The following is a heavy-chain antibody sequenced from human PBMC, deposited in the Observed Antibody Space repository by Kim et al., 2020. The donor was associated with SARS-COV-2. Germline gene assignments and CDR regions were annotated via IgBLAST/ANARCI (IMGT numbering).Heavy chain of an antibody. J-gene: IGHJ4*01. D-gene: IGHD3-10*01. CDR2: ISYDGSNK. Sequence: GGSLRLSCAASGFTFSSYGMHWVRQAPGKGLEWVAVISYDGSNKYYADSVKGRFTISRDNSKNTLYLQMNSLRAEDTAVYYCAKDFLWFGESYYFDYWG. V-gene: IGHV3-30*18. CDR3: AKDFLWFGESYYFDY. CDR1: GFTFSSYG.